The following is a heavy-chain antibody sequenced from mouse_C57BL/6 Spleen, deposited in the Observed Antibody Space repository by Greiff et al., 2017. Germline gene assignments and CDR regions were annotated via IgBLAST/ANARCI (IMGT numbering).Heavy chain of an antibody. CDR2: ISYDGSN. J-gene: IGHJ4*01. CDR3: AREEGTIYDGYFYAMDY. CDR1: GYSITSGYY. V-gene: IGHV3-6*01. Sequence: VQLQQSGPGLVKPSQSLSLTCSVTGYSITSGYYWNWIRQFPGNKLEWMGYISYDGSNNYNPSLKNRISITRDTSKNQFFLKLNSVTTEDTATYYCAREEGTIYDGYFYAMDYWGQGTSVTVSS. D-gene: IGHD2-3*01.